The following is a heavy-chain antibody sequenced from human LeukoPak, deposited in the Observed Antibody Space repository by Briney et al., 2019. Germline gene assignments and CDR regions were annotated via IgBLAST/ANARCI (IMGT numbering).Heavy chain of an antibody. CDR2: LRSRRGRK. Sequence: SGGSLRLSCVASGFFFSNYDMNWVRQAPGKGLGWVSGLRSRRGRKFYADSVKGRFTIPRDNYKNTVYLQMNSLRGEDTAIYYCARGVTVTTDFWGQGTMV. V-gene: IGHV3-23*01. J-gene: IGHJ4*02. D-gene: IGHD4-17*01. CDR1: GFFFSNYD. CDR3: ARGVTVTTDF.